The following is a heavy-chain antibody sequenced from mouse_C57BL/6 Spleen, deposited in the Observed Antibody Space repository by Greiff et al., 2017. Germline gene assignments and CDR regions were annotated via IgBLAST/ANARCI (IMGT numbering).Heavy chain of an antibody. J-gene: IGHJ3*01. V-gene: IGHV1-64*01. Sequence: QVQLQQPGAELVKPGASVKLSCKASGYTFTSYWLHWVKQRPGQGLEWIGMIHPSSGSTNYNEKFKSKATLTVDKSSSTAYMQLSSLTSEDSAVYYCASYDDERFAYWGQGTLVTVSA. CDR1: GYTFTSYW. D-gene: IGHD2-4*01. CDR2: IHPSSGST. CDR3: ASYDDERFAY.